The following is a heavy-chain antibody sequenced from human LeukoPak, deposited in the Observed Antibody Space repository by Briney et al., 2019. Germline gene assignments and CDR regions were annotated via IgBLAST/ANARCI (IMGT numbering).Heavy chain of an antibody. CDR2: ISGSGRTM. D-gene: IGHD5-12*01. V-gene: IGHV3-48*04. J-gene: IGHJ4*02. CDR3: ARGGLYGYDVFDY. CDR1: GFTFTNAW. Sequence: PGGSLRLSCAASGFTFTNAWMNWVRQAPGKGLEWVSYISGSGRTMSYADSVKGRFTISRDNAKNSLYLQMNSLRVEDTAVYHCARGGLYGYDVFDYWGQGTLVTVSS.